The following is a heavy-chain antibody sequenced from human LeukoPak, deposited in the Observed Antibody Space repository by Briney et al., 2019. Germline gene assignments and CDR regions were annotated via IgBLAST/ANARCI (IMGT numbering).Heavy chain of an antibody. D-gene: IGHD4-11*01. CDR3: ARDSPPEYSNYGYFDL. V-gene: IGHV4-61*02. CDR1: DGSISSGSYY. J-gene: IGHJ2*01. Sequence: SETLSLTCTVSDGSISSGSYYWSWIRQPAGKGLEWIGRIYTSGSTNYNPSLKSRVTISVDTSKNQFSLKLSSVTAADTAVYYCARDSPPEYSNYGYFDLWGRGTLVTVSS. CDR2: IYTSGST.